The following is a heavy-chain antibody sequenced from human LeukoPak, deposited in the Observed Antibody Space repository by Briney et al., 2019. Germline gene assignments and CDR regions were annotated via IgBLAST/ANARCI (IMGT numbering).Heavy chain of an antibody. V-gene: IGHV1-2*02. CDR1: GYPFTDHC. CDR3: AAYSGCYGGSFDL. J-gene: IGHJ4*02. D-gene: IGHD1-26*01. CDR2: INPNSGGT. Sequence: ASVKVSCNASGYPFTDHCMNWVRQAPGQGLEWMGWINPNSGGTNSAQKFQGRVTMTRDTSISTAYMVLERVTSDDTGVYYCAAYSGCYGGSFDLWGRGTLVTVSS.